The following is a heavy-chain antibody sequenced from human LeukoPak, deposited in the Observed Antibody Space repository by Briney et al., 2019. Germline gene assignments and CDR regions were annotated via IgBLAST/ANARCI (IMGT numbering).Heavy chain of an antibody. J-gene: IGHJ4*02. D-gene: IGHD2/OR15-2a*01. CDR2: VDGGGST. Sequence: GGSLRLSCPASGFTFRNYAMSRLRQAPRKALEWVSRVDGGGSTSYADAVKGRFSISRDTSKSTLYLQMSRLRGEDTAVYYCARDDAPDGGFLDYWGQGTLVTVSS. CDR3: ARDDAPDGGFLDY. V-gene: IGHV3-23*01. CDR1: GFTFRNYA.